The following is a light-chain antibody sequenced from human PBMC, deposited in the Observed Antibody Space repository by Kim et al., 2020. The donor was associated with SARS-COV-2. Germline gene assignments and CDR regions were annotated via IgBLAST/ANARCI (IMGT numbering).Light chain of an antibody. CDR3: AVWDDSLKQGV. CDR1: SSNIGSNN. Sequence: ELTQPHSASGTPGQRVTISCSGSSSNIGSNNVVWYQQLPGAAPNLLIYSNNQRPSGIPDRFSGSRSGTSASLAISGLQSGDEADYYCAVWDDSLKQGVFGGGTQLTVL. J-gene: IGLJ3*02. V-gene: IGLV1-44*01. CDR2: SNN.